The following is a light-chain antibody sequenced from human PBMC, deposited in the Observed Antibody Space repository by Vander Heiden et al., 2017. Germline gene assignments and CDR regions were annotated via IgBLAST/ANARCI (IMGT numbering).Light chain of an antibody. CDR1: TLGNKF. CDR3: QAWDSSQYA. CDR2: QDS. Sequence: SYELTQPPSVSVSPGHTASITCSGDTLGNKFASWYQQKPGQSPGLVIYQDSKRPSGIPERFSGSNSGNTATLTISGTQPMYEADYYCQAWDSSQYAFGTGTKVTVL. J-gene: IGLJ1*01. V-gene: IGLV3-1*01.